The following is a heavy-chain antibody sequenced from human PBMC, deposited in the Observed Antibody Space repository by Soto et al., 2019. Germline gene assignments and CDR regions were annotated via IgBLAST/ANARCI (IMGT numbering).Heavy chain of an antibody. D-gene: IGHD6-6*01. V-gene: IGHV3-30-3*01. J-gene: IGHJ1*01. CDR2: ISYDGSNK. Sequence: QVQLVESGGGVVQPGRSLRLSCAASGFTFSSYAMHWVRQAPGKGLEWVAVISYDGSNKYYADSVKGRFTISRDNSKNTLYLQMSSLRAEDTAVYYCARDTIMGIAARLRSGYFQHWGQGTLVTVSS. CDR1: GFTFSSYA. CDR3: ARDTIMGIAARLRSGYFQH.